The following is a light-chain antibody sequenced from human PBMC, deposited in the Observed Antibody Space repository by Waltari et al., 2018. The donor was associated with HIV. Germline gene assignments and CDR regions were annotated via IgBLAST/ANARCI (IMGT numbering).Light chain of an antibody. CDR1: SSDVGGYKY. Sequence: QSALTQPASVSGSPGQSITISCTGTSSDVGGYKYVSWYQQHPGKAPRLMIYEVSNRPSGVSNRFSGSKSCDTASLTISGLQAEDEAAYYCSSYTSSNTLRFGGGTKLTVL. CDR2: EVS. CDR3: SSYTSSNTLR. J-gene: IGLJ2*01. V-gene: IGLV2-14*01.